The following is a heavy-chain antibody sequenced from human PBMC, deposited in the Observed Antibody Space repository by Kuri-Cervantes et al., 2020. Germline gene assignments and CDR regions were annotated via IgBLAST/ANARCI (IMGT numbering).Heavy chain of an antibody. CDR2: ISSSSSTI. CDR3: ATARKTYYYYYYMDV. V-gene: IGHV3-48*01. Sequence: GESLKISCAASGFTFSDHYMDWVRQAPGKGLERVSYISSSSSTIYYADSVKGRFTISRDNAKNSLYLQMNSLRAEDTAVYYCATARKTYYYYYYMDVWGKGTTVTVSS. CDR1: GFTFSDHY. J-gene: IGHJ6*03.